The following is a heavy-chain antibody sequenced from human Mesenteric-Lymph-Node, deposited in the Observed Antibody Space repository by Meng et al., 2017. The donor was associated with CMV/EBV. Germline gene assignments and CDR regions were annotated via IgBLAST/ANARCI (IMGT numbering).Heavy chain of an antibody. Sequence: QLTELGPGLLKSSQTPPVTCTIPGDSTSRNNAAWNWIRQSPSRGLEWLGRTYYRSESYNDYAVSVKSRISVNLDTSKNQLSLHLNFVTPEDTAVYYCAYFGDLPPLWWGQGTLVTVSS. CDR3: AYFGDLPPLW. V-gene: IGHV6-1*01. J-gene: IGHJ4*02. D-gene: IGHD3-16*01. CDR1: GDSTSRNNAA. CDR2: TYYRSESYN.